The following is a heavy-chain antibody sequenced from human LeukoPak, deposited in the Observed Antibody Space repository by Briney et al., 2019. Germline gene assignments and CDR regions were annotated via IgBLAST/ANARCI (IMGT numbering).Heavy chain of an antibody. CDR2: RSSSSYT. J-gene: IGHJ4*02. V-gene: IGHV3-11*05. Sequence: PGGSLRLSCAASGFSFSDYSMSWIRQAPGKGLECISYRSSSSYTNYADSVKGRFTISRDNAKNSLYLQMNSLRAEDTAVYYCARGDYDSSGYYEVWGQGTLVTVSS. CDR1: GFSFSDYS. D-gene: IGHD3-22*01. CDR3: ARGDYDSSGYYEV.